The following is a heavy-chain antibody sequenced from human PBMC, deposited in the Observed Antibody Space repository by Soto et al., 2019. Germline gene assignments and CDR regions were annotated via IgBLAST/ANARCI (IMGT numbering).Heavy chain of an antibody. CDR1: GFTFSSYG. CDR3: ARDRYSSGWYDFDY. CDR2: IWYDGSNK. D-gene: IGHD6-19*01. Sequence: QVQLVESGGGVVQPGRSLRLSCAASGFTFSSYGMHWVRQAPGKGLEWVAVIWYDGSNKYYADSVKGRFTISRDNSKNTLYLQMNSLRAEDTAVYYRARDRYSSGWYDFDYWGQGTLVTVSS. V-gene: IGHV3-33*01. J-gene: IGHJ4*02.